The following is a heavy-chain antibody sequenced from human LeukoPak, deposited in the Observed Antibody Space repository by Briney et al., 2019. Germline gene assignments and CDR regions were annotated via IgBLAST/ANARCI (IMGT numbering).Heavy chain of an antibody. CDR1: GGSISSGGYS. Sequence: SQTLSLTCAVSGGSISSGGYSWSWIRQPPGRGLEWIGNIYHSGSTYYNPSLKSQVTISVDRSKKQFSLKLNSVTAADTAVYYCASGSGSYFDYWGQGTLVIVSS. D-gene: IGHD3-10*01. V-gene: IGHV4-30-2*01. CDR2: IYHSGST. J-gene: IGHJ4*02. CDR3: ASGSGSYFDY.